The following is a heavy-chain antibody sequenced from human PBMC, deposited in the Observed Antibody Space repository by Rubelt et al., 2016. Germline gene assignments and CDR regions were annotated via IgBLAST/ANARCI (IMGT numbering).Heavy chain of an antibody. CDR1: GGSFSGYY. J-gene: IGHJ4*02. CDR3: VRQHYYGSGKPFDY. V-gene: IGHV4-34*01. D-gene: IGHD3-10*01. Sequence: QVQLQESGPGLVKPSETLSLTCTVYGGSFSGYYWSWIRQPPGKGLEWIGEINHSGSTNYTPSLKSRVTISVDTSKNRISLNLNSVTAADTAVYYWVRQHYYGSGKPFDYWGQGTLVTVSS. CDR2: INHSGST.